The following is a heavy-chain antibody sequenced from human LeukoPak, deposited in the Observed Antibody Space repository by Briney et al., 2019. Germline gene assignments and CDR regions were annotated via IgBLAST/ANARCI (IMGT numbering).Heavy chain of an antibody. V-gene: IGHV1-46*01. Sequence: ASVKVSCKASGYTFTSYYMHWVRQAPGQGLEWMGIINPSGGSTSYAQKFQGRVTMTRDMSTSTVYMELSSLRSEDTAVYYCASNGGGDYEGYWGQGTLVTVSS. J-gene: IGHJ4*02. CDR2: INPSGGST. CDR1: GYTFTSYY. CDR3: ASNGGGDYEGY. D-gene: IGHD2-21*02.